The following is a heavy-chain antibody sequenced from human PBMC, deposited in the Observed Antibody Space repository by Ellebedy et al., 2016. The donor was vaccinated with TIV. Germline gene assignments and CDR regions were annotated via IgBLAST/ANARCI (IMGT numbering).Heavy chain of an antibody. CDR1: GFTFSSYP. Sequence: PGGSLRLSCAGSGFTFSSYPMNWVRQAPGKGLDWVSALSHSGDYTYYADSVKGRFTIPRDNSKNTLYLQMNSLRAEDTAVYYCVKGTTSASSSGDYWGQGTLVTVSS. J-gene: IGHJ4*02. D-gene: IGHD6-6*01. CDR2: LSHSGDYT. CDR3: VKGTTSASSSGDY. V-gene: IGHV3-23*01.